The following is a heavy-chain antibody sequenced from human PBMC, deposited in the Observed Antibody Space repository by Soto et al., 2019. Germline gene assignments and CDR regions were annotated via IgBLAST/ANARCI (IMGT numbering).Heavy chain of an antibody. CDR1: GGTISGYY. Sequence: QVHLQESGPGLVKPSETLSLTCSVSGGTISGYYWTWIRQPAGKGLEWIGRIYSSGNTKYNPSLQSRLTMSLDTSDDQFALRLPSVTAADTAVYYCARGQRFSDWFDPWGQGTLVTVSS. J-gene: IGHJ5*02. CDR3: ARGQRFSDWFDP. V-gene: IGHV4-4*07. D-gene: IGHD3-3*01. CDR2: IYSSGNT.